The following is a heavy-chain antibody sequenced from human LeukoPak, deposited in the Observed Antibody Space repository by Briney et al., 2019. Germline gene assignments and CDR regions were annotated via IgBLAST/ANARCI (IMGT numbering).Heavy chain of an antibody. CDR3: AKGGHDSYGTYFDY. CDR1: GFTFSSYA. Sequence: PGGSLRLSCAASGFTFSSYAMSWVRQPPGKGLEWVSAISGSGSTTYYADSVKGRSTISRDNSKNTLYLQMNSLRAEDTAVYYCAKGGHDSYGTYFDYWGQGTLVTVSS. CDR2: ISGSGSTT. J-gene: IGHJ4*02. V-gene: IGHV3-23*01. D-gene: IGHD5-18*01.